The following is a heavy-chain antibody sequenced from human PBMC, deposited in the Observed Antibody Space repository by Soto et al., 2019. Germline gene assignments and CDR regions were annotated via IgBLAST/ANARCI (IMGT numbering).Heavy chain of an antibody. Sequence: SQTLSLTCVISGDSVSSNSAAWNWIRQSPSRGLEWLGRTYYRSKWYNDYAVSVKSRITINPDTSKNQFSLQLNSVTPEDTAVYYCARDHELLGGSSSWGNYYYYGMDVWGQGTTVTVSS. CDR2: TYYRSKWYN. CDR1: GDSVSSNSAA. J-gene: IGHJ6*02. V-gene: IGHV6-1*01. CDR3: ARDHELLGGSSSWGNYYYYGMDV. D-gene: IGHD6-13*01.